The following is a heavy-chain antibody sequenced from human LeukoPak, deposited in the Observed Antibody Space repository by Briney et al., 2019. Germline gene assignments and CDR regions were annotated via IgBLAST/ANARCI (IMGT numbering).Heavy chain of an antibody. Sequence: GGSLRLSRAASGFTFSDYYMSWIRQAPGKGLEWVSYISSSGSTINYADSVKGRFTISRDNAKNSLYLQMNSLRAEDTAGYYCARDGPYYDILTGLKDFDYWGQGTLVTVSS. V-gene: IGHV3-11*01. CDR3: ARDGPYYDILTGLKDFDY. D-gene: IGHD3-9*01. J-gene: IGHJ4*02. CDR1: GFTFSDYY. CDR2: ISSSGSTI.